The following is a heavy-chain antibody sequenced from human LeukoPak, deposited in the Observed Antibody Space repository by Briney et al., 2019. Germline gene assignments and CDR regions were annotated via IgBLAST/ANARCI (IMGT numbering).Heavy chain of an antibody. J-gene: IGHJ3*02. CDR2: INPSSGST. V-gene: IGHV1-46*01. CDR3: ARDLATGRGAFDI. CDR1: GYTFTSYY. D-gene: IGHD2-15*01. Sequence: ASVKVSCKASGYTFTSYYMHWVRQAPGQGLEWMGIINPSSGSTSYAQKFQGRVTMTRDTSTSTVYMELSSLRSEDTAVYYCARDLATGRGAFDIWGQGTMVTVSS.